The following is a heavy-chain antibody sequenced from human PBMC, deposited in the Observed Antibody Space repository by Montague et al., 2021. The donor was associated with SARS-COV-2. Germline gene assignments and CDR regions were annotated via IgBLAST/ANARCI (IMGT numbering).Heavy chain of an antibody. J-gene: IGHJ3*02. D-gene: IGHD3-22*01. Sequence: SLRLSCAASGFTFSSYEMNWVRQAPGKGLEWVSYISSSDSTIYYADSVKGRFTISGDNAKNSLYLQMNSLRAEDTAVYYCAREERIAILVVVITHAFDIWGQGTMVTVSS. CDR2: ISSSDSTI. V-gene: IGHV3-48*03. CDR3: AREERIAILVVVITHAFDI. CDR1: GFTFSSYE.